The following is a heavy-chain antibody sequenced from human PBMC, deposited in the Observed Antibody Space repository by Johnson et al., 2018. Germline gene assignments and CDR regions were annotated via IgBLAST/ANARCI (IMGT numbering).Heavy chain of an antibody. D-gene: IGHD2-21*01. CDR2: INPSGGST. CDR1: GYTFTSYY. V-gene: IGHV1-46*01. CDR3: ARMAFVVVAFDI. J-gene: IGHJ3*02. Sequence: QVQLVQSGAEVKKPGASVKVSCKASGYTFTSYYIHWVRQAPGQGLEWLGIINPSGGSTSYAQKFQGRVTMTRDTSTSTVYMELSSLRSEDTAVYYCARMAFVVVAFDIWGQGTMVTVSS.